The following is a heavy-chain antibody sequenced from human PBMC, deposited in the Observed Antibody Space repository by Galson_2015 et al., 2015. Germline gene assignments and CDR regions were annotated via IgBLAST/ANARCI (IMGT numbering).Heavy chain of an antibody. CDR1: GFSVGSSD. J-gene: IGHJ4*02. CDR2: IGANGIT. V-gene: IGHV3-53*01. D-gene: IGHD3-22*01. CDR3: AGFDSSGYNLRGTLMDY. Sequence: SLRLSCAASGFSVGSSDLSWVRQAPGRGLEGVSVIGANGITYYADSVKGRFTISRDSSKNTVYPQMNSLTAEDTAIYYCAGFDSSGYNLRGTLMDYWGQGTLVTVSS.